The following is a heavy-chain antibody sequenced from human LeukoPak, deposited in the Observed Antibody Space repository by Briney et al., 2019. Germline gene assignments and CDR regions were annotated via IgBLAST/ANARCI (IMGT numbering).Heavy chain of an antibody. CDR1: GGSISSSSYY. V-gene: IGHV4-39*07. Sequence: SETLSLTCTVSGGSISSSSYYWGWIRQPPGKGLEWIGSIYYSGSTYYNLSLKSRVTISVDTSKNQFSLKLSSVTAADTAVYYCARDPGVVAATIIWGQGTLVTVSS. CDR2: IYYSGST. J-gene: IGHJ4*02. D-gene: IGHD2-15*01. CDR3: ARDPGVVAATII.